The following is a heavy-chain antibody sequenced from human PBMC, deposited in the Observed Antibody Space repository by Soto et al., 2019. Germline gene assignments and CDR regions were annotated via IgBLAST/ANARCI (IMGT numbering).Heavy chain of an antibody. CDR3: ARGYGIAARGFDY. Sequence: GGSLRLSCAASGFTFSSYGMHWFRQAPGKGLEWVAVIWYDGSNKYYADSVKGRFTISRDNSKNTLYLQMNSLRAEDTAVYYCARGYGIAARGFDYWGQGTLVTVSS. CDR2: IWYDGSNK. D-gene: IGHD6-6*01. CDR1: GFTFSSYG. J-gene: IGHJ4*02. V-gene: IGHV3-33*01.